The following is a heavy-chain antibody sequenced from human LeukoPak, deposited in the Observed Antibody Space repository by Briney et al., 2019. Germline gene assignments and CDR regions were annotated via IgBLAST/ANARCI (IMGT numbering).Heavy chain of an antibody. Sequence: GGSLRLSCTASGFTFGDYGMSWVRQAPGKGLEWVGFVRSKAYGGTTEYAASVKGRFIISRDDFKSIAYLQMNSLKTEDTAVYYCTRSSSGWYSDYWGQGTLVTVSS. D-gene: IGHD6-19*01. CDR1: GFTFGDYG. J-gene: IGHJ4*02. CDR3: TRSSSGWYSDY. CDR2: VRSKAYGGTT. V-gene: IGHV3-49*04.